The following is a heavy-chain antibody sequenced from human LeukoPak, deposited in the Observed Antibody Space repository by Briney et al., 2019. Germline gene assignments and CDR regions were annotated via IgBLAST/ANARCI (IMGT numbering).Heavy chain of an antibody. CDR3: AKVDSGYSYGSVDY. V-gene: IGHV3-23*01. Sequence: SGGSVTLLCAASGFTSSSYAVSWIRQAPGKGLEWVSAISASGGSTNYADSVKGRSTISRDNSKNTLYLQMNSLRAEDTAVYYCAKVDSGYSYGSVDYWGHGVLVTVSS. CDR1: GFTSSSYA. CDR2: ISASGGST. D-gene: IGHD5-18*01. J-gene: IGHJ4*01.